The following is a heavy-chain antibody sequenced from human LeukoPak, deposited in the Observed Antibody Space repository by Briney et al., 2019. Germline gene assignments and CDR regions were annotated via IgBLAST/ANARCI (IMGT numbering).Heavy chain of an antibody. CDR1: GFTFSSYW. J-gene: IGHJ6*03. V-gene: IGHV3-74*01. CDR2: INSDGSST. Sequence: GGSLRLSCAASGFTFSSYWMHWVRQAPGKGLVWVSRINSDGSSTSYADFVKGRFTISRDNAKNTLYLQMNSLRAEDTAVYYCARVTVGGIVVVPAAMFWDYYYYYMDVWGKGTTVTVSS. D-gene: IGHD2-2*01. CDR3: ARVTVGGIVVVPAAMFWDYYYYYMDV.